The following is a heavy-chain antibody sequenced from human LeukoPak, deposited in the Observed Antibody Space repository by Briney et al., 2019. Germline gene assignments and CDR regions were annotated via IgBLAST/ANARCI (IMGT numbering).Heavy chain of an antibody. D-gene: IGHD2-15*01. CDR2: ISGSGDST. CDR3: AKGPQRRYCSGGSCYSDY. CDR1: GFTFSTYA. J-gene: IGHJ4*02. Sequence: GGSLRLSCVVSGFTFSTYAMNWVRQAPGKGLEWVSVISGSGDSTHYADSVKGRFTISRDNSKNTLYLQMNSLRAEDTAVYYCAKGPQRRYCSGGSCYSDYWGQGTLVTVSS. V-gene: IGHV3-23*01.